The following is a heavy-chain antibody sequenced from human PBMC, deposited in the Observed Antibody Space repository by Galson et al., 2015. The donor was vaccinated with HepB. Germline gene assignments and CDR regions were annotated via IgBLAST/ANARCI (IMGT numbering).Heavy chain of an antibody. D-gene: IGHD3-22*01. CDR2: IIPILGIA. CDR1: GGTFSSYT. J-gene: IGHJ6*02. Sequence: SVKVSCKASGGTFSSYTISWVRQAPGQGLEWMGRIIPILGIANYAQKFQGRVTITADKSTSTAYMELSSLRSEDTAVYYCARHYYYDSSGYHGMDVWGQGTTVTVSS. V-gene: IGHV1-69*02. CDR3: ARHYYYDSSGYHGMDV.